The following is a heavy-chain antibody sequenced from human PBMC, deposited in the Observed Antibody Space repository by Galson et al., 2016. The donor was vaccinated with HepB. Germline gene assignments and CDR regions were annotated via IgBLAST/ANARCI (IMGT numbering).Heavy chain of an antibody. CDR3: ARGLRRIPIFGVTDSKFLDY. J-gene: IGHJ4*02. CDR1: GGPFTGYD. V-gene: IGHV4-34*01. Sequence: ETLSLTCAVYGGPFTGYDWTWIRQSPGKGLEWIGDINDRGTINYNPSLASRVTILGDTSKSQLSLKLSSVTAADTAVYYCARGLRRIPIFGVTDSKFLDYWGQGTLVTVSS. CDR2: INDRGTI. D-gene: IGHD3-3*01.